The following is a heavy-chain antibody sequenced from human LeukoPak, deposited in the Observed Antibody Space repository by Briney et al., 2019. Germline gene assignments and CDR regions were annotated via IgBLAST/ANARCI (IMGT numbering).Heavy chain of an antibody. CDR1: GGSISSYY. V-gene: IGHV4-4*09. Sequence: SDTLSLTCTVSGGSISSYYWSWIRQPPGKGLEWIGYNYTSGSTNDNPSLKSRVTISVDTSKNQFSLKLSSVTAADTAVYYCARRPTYYYYMDVWGKGTTVTVSS. CDR2: NYTSGST. CDR3: ARRPTYYYYMDV. J-gene: IGHJ6*03.